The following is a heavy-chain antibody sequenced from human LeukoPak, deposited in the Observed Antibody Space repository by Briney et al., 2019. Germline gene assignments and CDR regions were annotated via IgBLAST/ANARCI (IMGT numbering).Heavy chain of an antibody. CDR3: AKESGKFDY. V-gene: IGHV3-43*02. CDR1: GLNFDDSA. J-gene: IGHJ4*02. CDR2: ISADGGST. Sequence: GGSLRLSCVASGLNFDDSAMHWVRQAPGKGLEWVSLISADGGSTFSADSVKGRFSISRDNSKNSLYLQMNSLRSEDTAMYYCAKESGKFDYWRQGTLVAVSS.